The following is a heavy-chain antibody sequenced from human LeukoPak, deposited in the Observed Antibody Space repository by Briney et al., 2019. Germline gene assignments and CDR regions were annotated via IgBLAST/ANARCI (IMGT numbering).Heavy chain of an antibody. J-gene: IGHJ3*02. CDR3: ARLHPPDEYYYDSGGYYSDAFDI. Sequence: SETLSLTCTVSGGSISSYYWSWIRQPPGKGLEWIGYIYYSGSTNYNPSLKSRVTISVDTSKNQFSLKLSSVTAADTAVYYCARLHPPDEYYYDSGGYYSDAFDIWGQGTMVTVSS. CDR2: IYYSGST. CDR1: GGSISSYY. D-gene: IGHD3-22*01. V-gene: IGHV4-59*01.